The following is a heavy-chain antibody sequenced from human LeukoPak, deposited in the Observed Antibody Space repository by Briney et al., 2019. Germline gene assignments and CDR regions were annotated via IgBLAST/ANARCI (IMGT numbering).Heavy chain of an antibody. J-gene: IGHJ4*02. Sequence: GASVKVSCKTSGYTFTTYGISWVRQAPGQGLEWMGWINAYNGNTIYAQKLQGRVTTTTDTSASTAYMELRSLRSDDTAVYYCARASDLDSFDYWGQGTLVTVSS. CDR3: ARASDLDSFDY. CDR2: INAYNGNT. CDR1: GYTFTTYG. V-gene: IGHV1-18*01.